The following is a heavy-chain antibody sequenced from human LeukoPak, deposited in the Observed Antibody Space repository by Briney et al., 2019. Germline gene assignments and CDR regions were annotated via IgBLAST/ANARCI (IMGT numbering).Heavy chain of an antibody. CDR1: GFTFSSYS. J-gene: IGHJ4*02. CDR3: ARDLGQNYYDSSGPYFDY. D-gene: IGHD3-22*01. V-gene: IGHV3-21*01. CDR2: ISSSSSYI. Sequence: KPGGSLRLSCAASGFTFSSYSMNWVRQAPGKGLEWVSSISSSSSYIYYADSVKGRFTISRDNAKNSLYLQMNSLRAENTAVYYCARDLGQNYYDSSGPYFDYWGQGTLVTVSS.